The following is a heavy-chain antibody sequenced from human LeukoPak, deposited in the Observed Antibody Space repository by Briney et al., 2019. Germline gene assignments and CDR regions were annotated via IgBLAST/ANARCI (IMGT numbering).Heavy chain of an antibody. J-gene: IGHJ4*02. V-gene: IGHV3-48*04. D-gene: IGHD4-11*01. CDR2: ISSSGSTI. Sequence: QSGGSLRLSCAASGFTFSSYGMNWVRQAPGKGLEWVSYISSSGSTIYYADSVKGRFTISRDNAKNSLYLQMNSLRAEDTAVYYCARVSSPYSNYSPLSYWGQGTLVTVSS. CDR1: GFTFSSYG. CDR3: ARVSSPYSNYSPLSY.